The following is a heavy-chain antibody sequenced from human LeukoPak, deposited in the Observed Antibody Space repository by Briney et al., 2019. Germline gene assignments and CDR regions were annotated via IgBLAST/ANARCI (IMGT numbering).Heavy chain of an antibody. CDR3: AQQSSDAFDI. CDR2: ISSSGSTI. Sequence: GGSLRLSCAASGFTFSSYEMNWVRQAPGKGLEWVSYISSSGSTIYYADSVTGRLTISRDNAKNSLYLQMNSLRAEDTAVYYCAQQSSDAFDIWGQGTMVSVSS. V-gene: IGHV3-48*03. D-gene: IGHD6-13*01. CDR1: GFTFSSYE. J-gene: IGHJ3*02.